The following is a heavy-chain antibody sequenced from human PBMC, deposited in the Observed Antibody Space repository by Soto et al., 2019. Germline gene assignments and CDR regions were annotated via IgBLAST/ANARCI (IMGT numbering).Heavy chain of an antibody. D-gene: IGHD3-10*01. CDR2: ISAYNGNT. Sequence: QVQLVQSGAEVKKPGASVKVSCKASGYTFTSYGISWVRQAPGQGLEWMGWISAYNGNTNYAQKLQGRVTMTTDTSTSTAYMELRSLRSDDTAVYYCARVRFFRFGELLFGATTNWFDPWGQGTLVTVSS. J-gene: IGHJ5*02. CDR3: ARVRFFRFGELLFGATTNWFDP. CDR1: GYTFTSYG. V-gene: IGHV1-18*01.